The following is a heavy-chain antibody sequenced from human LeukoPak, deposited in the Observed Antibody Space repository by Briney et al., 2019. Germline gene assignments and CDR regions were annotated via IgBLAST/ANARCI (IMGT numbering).Heavy chain of an antibody. V-gene: IGHV1-18*01. D-gene: IGHD6-13*01. CDR2: ISTYNGNT. CDR3: ARVAGRQQLVRVDY. CDR1: GYTFTTYG. Sequence: ASVKVSCKASGYTFTTYGITWVRQAPGQGLEWMGWISTYNGNTNYAQKLQGRVTMTRDTSISTAYMELSRLRSDDTAVYYCARVAGRQQLVRVDYWGQGTLVTVSS. J-gene: IGHJ4*02.